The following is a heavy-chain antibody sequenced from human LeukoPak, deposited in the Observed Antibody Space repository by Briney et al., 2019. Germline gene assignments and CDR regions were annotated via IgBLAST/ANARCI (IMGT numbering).Heavy chain of an antibody. CDR3: AREEDYGDYVDWFDP. CDR2: ISAYNGNT. J-gene: IGHJ5*02. Sequence: ASVKVSCKASGYTFTSYGISWVRQAPGQGLEWMGWISAYNGNTNYAQKLQGRVTMTADTPTSTAYMELRSLRSDDTAVYYCAREEDYGDYVDWFDPWGQGTLVTVSS. CDR1: GYTFTSYG. V-gene: IGHV1-18*01. D-gene: IGHD4-17*01.